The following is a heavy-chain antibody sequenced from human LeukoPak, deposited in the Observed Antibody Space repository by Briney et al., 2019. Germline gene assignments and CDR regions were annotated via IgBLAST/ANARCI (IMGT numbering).Heavy chain of an antibody. Sequence: GGSLRLSCAASGFTISAYAMTWVRQAPGKGLEWVSSISSSSSYIYYADSVKGRFTISRDNAKNSLYLQMNSLRAEDTAVYYCARRYCSSTSCYVNDYWGQGTLVTVSS. J-gene: IGHJ4*02. CDR3: ARRYCSSTSCYVNDY. D-gene: IGHD2-2*01. CDR2: ISSSSSYI. V-gene: IGHV3-21*01. CDR1: GFTISAYA.